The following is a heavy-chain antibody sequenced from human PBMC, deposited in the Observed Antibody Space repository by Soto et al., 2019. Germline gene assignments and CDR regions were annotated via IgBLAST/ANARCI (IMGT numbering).Heavy chain of an antibody. V-gene: IGHV1-69*02. D-gene: IGHD3-10*01. CDR2: IIPILGIA. CDR1: GGTFSSYT. Sequence: QVQLVQSGAEVKKPGSSVKVSCKASGGTFSSYTISWVRQAPGQGLEWMGRIIPILGIANYAQKFQGRVTITADKSTSTAYMELSSLRSEDTAVYDCARAAVRGVMVYYYYGMDVWGQGTTVTVSS. J-gene: IGHJ6*02. CDR3: ARAAVRGVMVYYYYGMDV.